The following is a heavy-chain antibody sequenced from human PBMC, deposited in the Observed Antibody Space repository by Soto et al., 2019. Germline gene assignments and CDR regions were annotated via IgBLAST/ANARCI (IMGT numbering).Heavy chain of an antibody. D-gene: IGHD2-15*01. V-gene: IGHV3-23*01. J-gene: IGHJ4*02. Sequence: PGGSLRLSCAASGFTFSSYAMSWVRQAPGKGLEWVSAISGSGGSTYYADSVKGRFTISRDNSKNTLYLQMNSLRAEDTAVYYCAKAGYCSGGSCYPYYFDYCGQGTLVTVSS. CDR3: AKAGYCSGGSCYPYYFDY. CDR2: ISGSGGST. CDR1: GFTFSSYA.